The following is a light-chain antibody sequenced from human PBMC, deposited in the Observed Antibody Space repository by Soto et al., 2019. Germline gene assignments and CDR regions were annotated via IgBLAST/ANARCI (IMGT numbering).Light chain of an antibody. CDR1: SSNIGAGYD. Sequence: QSALTQPPSVSGAPGQRVTISCTGSSSNIGAGYDVHWYQQLPGTAPKLLIYGNSNRPSGVPDRFSGSKSGTSASLAITGLQAEDEADYYSQSYDSSLSGSYVFGTGTKLTVL. J-gene: IGLJ1*01. V-gene: IGLV1-40*01. CDR2: GNS. CDR3: QSYDSSLSGSYV.